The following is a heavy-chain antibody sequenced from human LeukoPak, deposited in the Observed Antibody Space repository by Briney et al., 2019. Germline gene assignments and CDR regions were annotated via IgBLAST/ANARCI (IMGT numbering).Heavy chain of an antibody. CDR2: ISFHGTDS. V-gene: IGHV3-30*04. D-gene: IGHD3-22*01. J-gene: IGHJ4*02. CDR1: GFTFISYA. Sequence: GTSLRLSCAASGFTFISYAIHWVRQAPGKGLEWVAVISFHGTDSFYADSVKGRFTISRDNAKNSLYLQMNSLRAEDTALYYCARAPSDYYDSSGYRALIDYWGQGTLVTVSS. CDR3: ARAPSDYYDSSGYRALIDY.